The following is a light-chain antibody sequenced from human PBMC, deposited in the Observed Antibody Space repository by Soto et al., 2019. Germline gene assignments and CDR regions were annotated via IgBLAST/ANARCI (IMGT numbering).Light chain of an antibody. J-gene: IGKJ2*01. CDR2: DAS. CDR3: QQRSNWPAMYT. V-gene: IGKV3-11*01. Sequence: EIVLTQSPATLSLSPGERATLSCRASQSVSSYLAWYQQKPGQAPRLLIYDASNRATGIPARFSGSGSGTDFPPTLSRLEPENFAVYYCQQRSNWPAMYTFGQGTKLEIK. CDR1: QSVSSY.